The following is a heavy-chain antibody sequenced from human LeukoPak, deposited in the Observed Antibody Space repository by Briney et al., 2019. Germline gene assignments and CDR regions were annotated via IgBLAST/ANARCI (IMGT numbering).Heavy chain of an antibody. D-gene: IGHD3-10*01. J-gene: IGHJ4*02. CDR1: GLTFSGYT. CDR2: ISYDGSNK. Sequence: GGSLRLSCAGSGLTFSGYTMHWVRQAPGKGLEWVAIISYDGSNKHYADSVKGRFTISRDNSKNTLSLQMNSLRAEDTAVYYCAREGWDGSGSLDYWGQGTLVTVSS. CDR3: AREGWDGSGSLDY. V-gene: IGHV3-30-3*01.